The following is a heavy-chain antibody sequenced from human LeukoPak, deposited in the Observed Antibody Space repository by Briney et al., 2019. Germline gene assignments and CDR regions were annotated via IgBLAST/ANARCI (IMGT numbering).Heavy chain of an antibody. D-gene: IGHD3-16*01. J-gene: IGHJ6*02. CDR2: ISSSSSYI. V-gene: IGHV3-21*01. Sequence: PGGSLRLSCAASGFTFSSYSMNWVRQAPGKGLEWVSSISSSSSYIYYADSVKGRFTISRDNAKNSLYLQMNSLRAEDTAVYYCARWGGGDYYYYYGMDVWGQGTTVTVSS. CDR1: GFTFSSYS. CDR3: ARWGGGDYYYYYGMDV.